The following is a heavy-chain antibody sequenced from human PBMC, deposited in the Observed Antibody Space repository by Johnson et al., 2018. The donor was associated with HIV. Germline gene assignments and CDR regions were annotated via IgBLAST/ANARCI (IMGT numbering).Heavy chain of an antibody. CDR3: ARSLRGVFPGAFDI. CDR2: IKSKTDGGTT. Sequence: VQLVESGGGVVQPGRSLRLSCAASGFTFSNAWMSWVRQAPGKGLEWVGRIKSKTDGGTTDYAAPVKGRFTISRDDSKNTLYLQMNSLKTEDTAVYYCARSLRGVFPGAFDIWGQGTMVTVSS. D-gene: IGHD3-10*01. J-gene: IGHJ3*02. V-gene: IGHV3-15*01. CDR1: GFTFSNAW.